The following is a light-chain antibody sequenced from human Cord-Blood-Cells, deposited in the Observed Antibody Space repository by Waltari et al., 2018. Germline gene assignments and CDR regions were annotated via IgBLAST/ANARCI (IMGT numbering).Light chain of an antibody. V-gene: IGKV1-39*01. J-gene: IGKJ5*01. CDR3: QQSYSTPIT. Sequence: RVTITCRASQSISSYLNWYQQKPGKDPKLLIYAASSLQSGVPSRFSGSGSWTDFTLTISSLQPEDFATYYCQQSYSTPITFGQGTRLEIK. CDR1: QSISSY. CDR2: AAS.